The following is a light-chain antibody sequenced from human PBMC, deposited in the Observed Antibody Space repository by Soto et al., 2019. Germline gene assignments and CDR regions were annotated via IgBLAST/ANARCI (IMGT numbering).Light chain of an antibody. CDR1: QSLSSIN. CDR3: QQYNNWIT. Sequence: EVVMRQSPATLSLSPWERATLSCRASQSLSSINLAWFQQKPGQAPRLLIYAASNRATGVPARFSGSWSGTEFTLTISSLQSEDFAVYYCQQYNNWITFGQGTRLEIK. V-gene: IGKV3-15*01. J-gene: IGKJ5*01. CDR2: AAS.